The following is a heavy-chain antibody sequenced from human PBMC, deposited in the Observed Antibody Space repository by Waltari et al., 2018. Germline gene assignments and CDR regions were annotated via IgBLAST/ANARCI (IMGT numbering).Heavy chain of an antibody. CDR3: GRDPNGDYVGAFDF. CDR2: VSVSGRRT. J-gene: IGHJ3*01. D-gene: IGHD4-17*01. V-gene: IGHV3-23*01. Sequence: EVQLLESGGGLVQPGGSLRLFCVASGFIFSNYAMTWVRQAPGKGVEWVSRVSVSGRRTYYADSVKGRFTISRDNSKNTLYLQVDSLRAQDTAVYYCGRDPNGDYVGAFDFWGQGTMVTVSS. CDR1: GFIFSNYA.